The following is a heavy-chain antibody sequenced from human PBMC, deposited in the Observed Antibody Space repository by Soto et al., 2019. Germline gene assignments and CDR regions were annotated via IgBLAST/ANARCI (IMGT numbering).Heavy chain of an antibody. V-gene: IGHV1-69*12. CDR3: ASSRKDYYFYGMDV. J-gene: IGHJ6*02. D-gene: IGHD6-13*01. CDR2: IIPIFGTP. Sequence: QVQLVQSGAEVKKPGSSVKVSCKASGGTFSSYAISWVRQAPGQGFEWMGGIIPIFGTPNYAQKFQGRVTITAAESTSTAYMELSSLRSEDTAVYYCASSRKDYYFYGMDVWGQGTTVTVSS. CDR1: GGTFSSYA.